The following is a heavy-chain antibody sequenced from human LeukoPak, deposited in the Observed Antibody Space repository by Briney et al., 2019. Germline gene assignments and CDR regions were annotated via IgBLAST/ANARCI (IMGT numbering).Heavy chain of an antibody. D-gene: IGHD5-12*01. Sequence: GGSLRLSCAASGFTFTNYPMIWVRQAPGRGLTWVSGISGSGGSAYYADSVKGRFTISRDNPRSTLYLQMSSLRAEDTAVYYCARKLSGYAPFDCWGQGTLVTVSS. J-gene: IGHJ4*02. CDR3: ARKLSGYAPFDC. CDR1: GFTFTNYP. CDR2: ISGSGGSA. V-gene: IGHV3-23*01.